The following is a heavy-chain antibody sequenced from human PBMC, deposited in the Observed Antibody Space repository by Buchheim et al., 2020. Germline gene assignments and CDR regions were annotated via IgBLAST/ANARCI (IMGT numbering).Heavy chain of an antibody. CDR1: GGSFSGYY. V-gene: IGHV4-34*01. CDR3: ARGVAAAVNNWFDP. J-gene: IGHJ5*02. D-gene: IGHD6-13*01. Sequence: QVQLQQWGAGLLKPSETLSLTCAVYGGSFSGYYWSWIRQPPGKGLEWIGEINHSGSTNYNPSLKSRVTISVETSKNQFSLQLSSVTAADTAVYYCARGVAAAVNNWFDPWGQGTL. CDR2: INHSGST.